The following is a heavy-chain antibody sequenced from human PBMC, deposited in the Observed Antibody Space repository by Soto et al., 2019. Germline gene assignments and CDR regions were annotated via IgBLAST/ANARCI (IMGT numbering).Heavy chain of an antibody. CDR2: ISYDGSNK. CDR1: GFTFSSYG. D-gene: IGHD5-18*01. CDR3: AKDPGYSHGYYYYYGMDV. V-gene: IGHV3-30*18. J-gene: IGHJ6*02. Sequence: PGGSLRLSCAASGFTFSSYGMHWVRQAPGKGLEWVAVISYDGSNKYYADSVKGRFTISRDNSKNTLYLQMNSLRAEDTAVYYCAKDPGYSHGYYYYYGMDVWGQGTKVTVSS.